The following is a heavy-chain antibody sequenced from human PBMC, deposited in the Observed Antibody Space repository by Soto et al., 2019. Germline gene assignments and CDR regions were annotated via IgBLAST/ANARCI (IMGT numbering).Heavy chain of an antibody. CDR3: AKDSVVVVAATPAEYFQH. D-gene: IGHD2-15*01. CDR1: GFTFSSYA. J-gene: IGHJ1*01. V-gene: IGHV3-23*01. Sequence: EVQLLESGGGLVQPGGSLRLSCAASGFTFSSYAMSWVRQAPGKGLEWVSAISGSGGSTYYADSVKGRFTISRDNSKNTLYLQMNSLRAEDTAVYYCAKDSVVVVAATPAEYFQHWGQGTLVTVSS. CDR2: ISGSGGST.